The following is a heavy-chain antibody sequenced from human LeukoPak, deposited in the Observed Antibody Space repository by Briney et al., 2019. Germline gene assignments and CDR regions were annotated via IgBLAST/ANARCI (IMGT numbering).Heavy chain of an antibody. V-gene: IGHV1-69*13. CDR3: ARWGHGSGSRYYYYMDV. Sequence: GASVKVSCKASGYTFTGYYMHWVRQAPGQGLEWMGGIIPIFGTANYAQKFQGRVTITADESTSTAYMELSSLRSEDTAVYYCARWGHGSGSRYYYYMDVWGKGTTVTISS. J-gene: IGHJ6*03. CDR2: IIPIFGTA. D-gene: IGHD3-10*01. CDR1: GYTFTGYY.